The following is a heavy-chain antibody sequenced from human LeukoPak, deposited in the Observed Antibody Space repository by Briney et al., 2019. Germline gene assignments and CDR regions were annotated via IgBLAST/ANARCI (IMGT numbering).Heavy chain of an antibody. V-gene: IGHV3-48*03. D-gene: IGHD4-17*01. Sequence: GGSLGLSCAASGFTFSSYEMNWVRQAPGKGLEWVSYISSSGSTIYYADSVKGRFTISRDNAKNSLYLQMNSLRAEDTAVYYCARDGTVNAFDIWGQGTMVTVSS. J-gene: IGHJ3*02. CDR1: GFTFSSYE. CDR2: ISSSGSTI. CDR3: ARDGTVNAFDI.